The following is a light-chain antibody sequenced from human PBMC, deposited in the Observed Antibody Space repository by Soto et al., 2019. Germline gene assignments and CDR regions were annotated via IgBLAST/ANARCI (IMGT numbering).Light chain of an antibody. J-gene: IGKJ4*01. V-gene: IGKV1-17*01. Sequence: DIQMTQSPSSLSASVGNRVTITCRASQSISKYLNWYQQKPGKAPKFLIYGTSTLQSGVPSRFSGSGSGTEFTLTISSLQPEDFATYYCQQVNSYPLTFGGGTKVDIK. CDR3: QQVNSYPLT. CDR2: GTS. CDR1: QSISKY.